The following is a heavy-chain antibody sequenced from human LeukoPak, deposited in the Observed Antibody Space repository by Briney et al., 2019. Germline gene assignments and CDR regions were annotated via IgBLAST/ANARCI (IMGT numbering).Heavy chain of an antibody. CDR1: GGSISSYY. D-gene: IGHD3-10*01. J-gene: IGHJ4*02. CDR2: IYYSGST. V-gene: IGHV4-59*01. CDR3: ARDVRYYYGSGNVILFDY. Sequence: SSEPLSLTCTVSGGSISSYYWSWIRQPPGKGLEWIGYIYYSGSTNYNPSLKSRVTISVDTSKNQFSLKLSSVTAADTAVYYCARDVRYYYGSGNVILFDYWGQGTLVTVSS.